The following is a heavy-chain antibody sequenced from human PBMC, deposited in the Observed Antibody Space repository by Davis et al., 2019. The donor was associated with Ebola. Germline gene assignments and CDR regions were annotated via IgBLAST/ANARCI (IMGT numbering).Heavy chain of an antibody. D-gene: IGHD3-22*01. V-gene: IGHV1-18*01. CDR3: ARDRRDYYDSSGYYRYYYYGMDV. J-gene: IGHJ6*02. CDR1: GYTFTSYG. Sequence: AASVKVSCKASGYTFTSYGISWVRQAPGQALSLLGLISAYNGNTNYAQKLQGRVTMTTDTSTSTAYMELRSLRSDDTAVYYCARDRRDYYDSSGYYRYYYYGMDVWGQGTTVTVSS. CDR2: ISAYNGNT.